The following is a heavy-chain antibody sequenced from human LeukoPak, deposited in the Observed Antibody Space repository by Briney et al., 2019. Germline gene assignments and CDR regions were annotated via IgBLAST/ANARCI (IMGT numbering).Heavy chain of an antibody. CDR1: GGSISSYY. CDR3: ARDWGVTVTLSWFDP. J-gene: IGHJ5*02. CDR2: IYTSGST. Sequence: SETLSLTCTVSGGSISSYYWSWIRQPAGKGLEWIGRIYTSGSTNYNPSLKSRVTMSVDTSKNQFSLKLSSVTAADTAVYYCARDWGVTVTLSWFDPWGQGTLVTVSS. V-gene: IGHV4-4*07. D-gene: IGHD4-17*01.